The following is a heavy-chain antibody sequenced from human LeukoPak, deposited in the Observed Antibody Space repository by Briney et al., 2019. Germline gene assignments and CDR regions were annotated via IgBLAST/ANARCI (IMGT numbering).Heavy chain of an antibody. CDR2: INHSGST. CDR1: GGSFSGYY. J-gene: IGHJ5*02. D-gene: IGHD3-10*01. Sequence: NPSETLSLTCAVYGGSFSGYYWSWIRQPPGKGLEWIGEINHSGSTNYNPSLKSRVTISVETSKNQFSLKLKSVAAADTAVYYCARGGYYGSGNDFRFDPWGQGTLVTVSS. V-gene: IGHV4-34*01. CDR3: ARGGYYGSGNDFRFDP.